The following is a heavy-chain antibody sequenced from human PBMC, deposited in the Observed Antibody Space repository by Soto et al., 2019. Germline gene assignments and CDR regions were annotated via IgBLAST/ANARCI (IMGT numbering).Heavy chain of an antibody. D-gene: IGHD6-19*01. CDR2: IIPIFGTA. V-gene: IGHV1-69*01. CDR1: GGTFSSYA. Sequence: QVQLVQSGAEVKKPGSSVKVSCKASGGTFSSYAISWVRQAPGQGLEWMGGIIPIFGTANYAQKFQGRVTITADEFTSTAYMELSSLRSEDTAVYYCARDARIAVAGTLYYYGMDVWGQGTTVTVSS. J-gene: IGHJ6*02. CDR3: ARDARIAVAGTLYYYGMDV.